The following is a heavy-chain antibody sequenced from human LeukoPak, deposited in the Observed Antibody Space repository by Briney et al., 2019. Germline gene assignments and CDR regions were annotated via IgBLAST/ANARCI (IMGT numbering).Heavy chain of an antibody. CDR2: ISYDGSNK. Sequence: HPGGSLRLSCAAPGFTFSSYAMHWVRQAPGKGLGWVAVISYDGSNKYYADSVKGRFTISRDNSKNTLYLQMNSLRAEDTAVYYCARGREWPNPASDYWGQGTLVTVSS. J-gene: IGHJ4*02. CDR1: GFTFSSYA. V-gene: IGHV3-30*04. CDR3: ARGREWPNPASDY. D-gene: IGHD3-3*01.